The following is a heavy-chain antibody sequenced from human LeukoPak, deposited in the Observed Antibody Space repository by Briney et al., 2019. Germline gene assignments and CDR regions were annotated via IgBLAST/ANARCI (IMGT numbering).Heavy chain of an antibody. V-gene: IGHV3-23*01. Sequence: TGGSLRLSCAASGFPFTNYAMSWVRQAPGKGPEWVSGISGSGGSTYYADSVKGRFTISRDNSKNTLYLQMNSLRAEDTAVYYCAKRSGSYGYYYYMDVWGKGTTVTVTS. CDR3: AKRSGSYGYYYYMDV. J-gene: IGHJ6*03. D-gene: IGHD1-26*01. CDR2: ISGSGGST. CDR1: GFPFTNYA.